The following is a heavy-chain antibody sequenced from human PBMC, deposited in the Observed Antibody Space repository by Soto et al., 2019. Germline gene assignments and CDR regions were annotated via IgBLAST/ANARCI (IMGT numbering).Heavy chain of an antibody. CDR1: GGSISSGDYY. Sequence: VQLQESGPGLVKPSQTLSLTCTVSGGSISSGDYYWSWIRQPPGKGLEWIGYIHYTGSTYYNPSLKSRVTISGDTSKNQFSLKPSSVTAADTAVYYCARDFRKGFFDYWGQGTLVTVS. V-gene: IGHV4-30-4*01. J-gene: IGHJ4*02. CDR2: IHYTGST. CDR3: ARDFRKGFFDY.